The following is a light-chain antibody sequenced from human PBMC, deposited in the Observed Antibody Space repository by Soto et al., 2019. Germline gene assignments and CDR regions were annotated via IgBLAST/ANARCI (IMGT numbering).Light chain of an antibody. Sequence: DIQMTQSPSTLSASVGDRVTITCRASQTIRNWLAWYQQKPGKAPNLLIYDASTLKSGVPPRFSGSGAGTEFTLTISSLQPDDFATYYCQQYNTYSTFGQGTKVDIK. CDR1: QTIRNW. CDR3: QQYNTYST. J-gene: IGKJ1*01. CDR2: DAS. V-gene: IGKV1-5*01.